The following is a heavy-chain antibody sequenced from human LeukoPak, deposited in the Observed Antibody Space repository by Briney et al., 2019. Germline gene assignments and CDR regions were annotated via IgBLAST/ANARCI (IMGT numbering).Heavy chain of an antibody. V-gene: IGHV4-39*01. CDR1: GDPISSSSYY. Sequence: PSETLALTCTVSGDPISSSSYYGAWLRQPPGKGLGWIAPIYYSGSTYYNPSLKSRVTISVDTSKNQFSLKLSSVTAADTAMYYCARYWGPYDNSGAYFDYWSQGTLVTVSS. CDR2: IYYSGST. CDR3: ARYWGPYDNSGAYFDY. D-gene: IGHD3-22*01. J-gene: IGHJ4*02.